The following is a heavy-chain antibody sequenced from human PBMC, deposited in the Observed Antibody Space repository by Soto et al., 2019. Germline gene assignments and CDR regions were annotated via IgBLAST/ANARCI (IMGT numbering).Heavy chain of an antibody. V-gene: IGHV1-18*04. D-gene: IGHD3-3*01. Sequence: GASVKVSCKASGYTFTSYGISWVRQAPGQGLEWMGWISAYNGNTNYAQKLQGRVTMTTDTSTGTAYMELRSLRSDDTAVYYCARVKNYDFWSGYSPYGMDVWGQGTTVTVSS. CDR3: ARVKNYDFWSGYSPYGMDV. CDR1: GYTFTSYG. J-gene: IGHJ6*02. CDR2: ISAYNGNT.